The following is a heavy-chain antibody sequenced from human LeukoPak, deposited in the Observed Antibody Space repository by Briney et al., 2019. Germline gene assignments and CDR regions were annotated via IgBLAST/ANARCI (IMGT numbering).Heavy chain of an antibody. CDR3: ARAHDYGDYSVYYFDY. CDR2: TSAYNGNT. D-gene: IGHD4-17*01. V-gene: IGHV1-18*01. Sequence: ASVKVSCKASSYTFTSYGIRWVRQAPGQGLEWMGWTSAYNGNTNYAQKLQGRVTMTTDTSTSTAYMELRSLRSDDTAVYYCARAHDYGDYSVYYFDYWGQGTLVTVSS. J-gene: IGHJ4*02. CDR1: SYTFTSYG.